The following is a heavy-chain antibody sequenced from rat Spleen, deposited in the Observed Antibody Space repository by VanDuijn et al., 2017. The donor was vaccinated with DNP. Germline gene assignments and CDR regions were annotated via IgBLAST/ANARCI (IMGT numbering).Heavy chain of an antibody. Sequence: QVQLEESGPSLMQPSETLSLTCSVSGFSLTSNGVGWVRQPLGKGLVWMGTIWAGGSTNYNSAVQSRLSISRDTSKSQVFLKMNSLQPEDTGTYYCARHRDYYDGHFRFFDYWGQGVMVTLSS. CDR3: ARHRDYYDGHFRFFDY. V-gene: IGHV2-72*01. J-gene: IGHJ2*01. D-gene: IGHD1-12*03. CDR1: GFSLTSNG. CDR2: IWAGGST.